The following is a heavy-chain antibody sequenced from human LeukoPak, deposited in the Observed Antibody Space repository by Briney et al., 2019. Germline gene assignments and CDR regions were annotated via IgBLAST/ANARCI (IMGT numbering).Heavy chain of an antibody. V-gene: IGHV1-8*01. CDR2: MNPNSGNT. Sequence: ASVKVSCKASGYTFTSYDINWVRQATGQGPEWMGWMNPNSGNTGYAQKFQGRVTMTRNTSTSTAYMELSSLRFEDTAVYYCARAESGSYSETGFDNWGQGTLVTVSS. D-gene: IGHD1-26*01. CDR3: ARAESGSYSETGFDN. CDR1: GYTFTSYD. J-gene: IGHJ4*02.